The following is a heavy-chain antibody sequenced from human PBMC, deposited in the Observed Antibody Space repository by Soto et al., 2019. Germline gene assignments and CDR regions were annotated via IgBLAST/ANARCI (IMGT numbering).Heavy chain of an antibody. CDR2: IYYSGRT. V-gene: IGHV4-39*01. CDR1: GESISSSSYY. D-gene: IGHD2-21*02. J-gene: IGHJ4*02. CDR3: ARQRTTVVTQAYFDS. Sequence: SETLSLTCIVSGESISSSSYYWGWIRQPPGKGLEWIGSIYYSGRTYYNPSFKSRVTIPIDTSKNQFSLKLSSVTATDTAVYYCARQRTTVVTQAYFDSWGQGALVTVS.